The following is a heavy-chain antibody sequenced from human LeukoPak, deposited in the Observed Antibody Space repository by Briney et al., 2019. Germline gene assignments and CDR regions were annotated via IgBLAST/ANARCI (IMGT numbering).Heavy chain of an antibody. D-gene: IGHD3-22*01. V-gene: IGHV4-39*02. J-gene: IGHJ4*02. Sequence: SETLSLTCTVSGGSISSSSYYWGWIRQPPGKGLEWIGSIYYSGSTYYNPSLKSRVTISVDTSKNQFSLKLSSVTAADTAVYYCARDYYDSSGYYYSDYWGQGTLVTVSS. CDR3: ARDYYDSSGYYYSDY. CDR2: IYYSGST. CDR1: GGSISSSSYY.